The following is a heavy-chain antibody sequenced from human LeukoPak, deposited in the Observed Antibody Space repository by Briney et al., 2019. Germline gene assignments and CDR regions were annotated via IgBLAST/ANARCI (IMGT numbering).Heavy chain of an antibody. V-gene: IGHV3-48*02. J-gene: IGHJ4*02. CDR2: ISSSSNTI. Sequence: GGSLRLSCAASGFTFNYFSVNWVRQAPGKGLEWVSYISSSSNTIYYADSVKGRFTISRDNARTSLYLQMNSLRDEDTAVYYCARDRDHSNNWYIFLDYWGQGTLVTVSS. D-gene: IGHD6-13*01. CDR3: ARDRDHSNNWYIFLDY. CDR1: GFTFNYFS.